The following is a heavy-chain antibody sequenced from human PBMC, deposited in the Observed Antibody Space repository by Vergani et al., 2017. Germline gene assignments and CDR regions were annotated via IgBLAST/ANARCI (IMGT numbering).Heavy chain of an antibody. Sequence: QVQLQESGPGLVKPSQTLSLTCTVSGGSISSGGYYWSWIRQHPGKGLEWIGYIYYSGSTNYHPSLKSRVTMSVDTSKNQFSLKLSSVTAVDTAVYYCARTGSGYDRAYFDYWGQGTLVTVSS. CDR1: GGSISSGGYY. D-gene: IGHD5-12*01. J-gene: IGHJ4*02. CDR2: IYYSGST. CDR3: ARTGSGYDRAYFDY. V-gene: IGHV4-31*03.